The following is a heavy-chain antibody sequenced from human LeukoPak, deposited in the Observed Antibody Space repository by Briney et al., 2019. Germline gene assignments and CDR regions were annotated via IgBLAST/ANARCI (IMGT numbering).Heavy chain of an antibody. CDR1: GVSVSSGGYS. CDR2: IYHSGNI. J-gene: IGHJ4*02. D-gene: IGHD3-10*01. V-gene: IGHV4-30-2*01. CDR3: ARGLNYYGSGSAFDY. Sequence: SETLSLTCAVSGVSVSSGGYSWNWIRQPPGKGLEWIGYIYHSGNIYCNPSLRHRVSISVDRSKNQVSLMLSSVTAADSAVYYCARGLNYYGSGSAFDYWGQGTLVTVSS.